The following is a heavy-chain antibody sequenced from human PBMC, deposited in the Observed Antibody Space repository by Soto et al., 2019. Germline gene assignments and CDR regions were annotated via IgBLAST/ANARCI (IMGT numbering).Heavy chain of an antibody. CDR1: GYTFTSYG. D-gene: IGHD3-3*01. J-gene: IGHJ6*03. V-gene: IGHV1-18*01. CDR2: ISAYNGNT. CDR3: ARFMEWTKYYYYMDV. Sequence: GASVKVSCKASGYTFTSYGISWVRQAPGQGLEWMGWISAYNGNTNYAQKHQGRVTMTTDTSTSTAYMELRSLRSDDTAVYYCARFMEWTKYYYYMDVWGKGTTVTVSS.